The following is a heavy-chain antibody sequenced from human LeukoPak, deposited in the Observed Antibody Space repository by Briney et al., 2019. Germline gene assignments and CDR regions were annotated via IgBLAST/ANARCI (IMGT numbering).Heavy chain of an antibody. Sequence: SETLSLTCIVPGDSISSTSYYWAWIRQPPGKGLEWIGLIFYSGSAYYTPSLRGRVSLSVDTSRNQLSLNLISVTAADTGVYFCARQQSDTSLFDPWGQGTLVTVSS. CDR3: ARQQSDTSLFDP. CDR1: GDSISSTSYY. J-gene: IGHJ5*02. CDR2: IFYSGSA. D-gene: IGHD2-21*02. V-gene: IGHV4-39*01.